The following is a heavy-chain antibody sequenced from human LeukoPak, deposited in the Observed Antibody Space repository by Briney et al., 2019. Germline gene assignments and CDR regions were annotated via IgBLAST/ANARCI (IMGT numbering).Heavy chain of an antibody. CDR1: GGSISSYY. CDR2: IYTSGST. J-gene: IGHJ4*02. V-gene: IGHV4-4*07. CDR3: ARDPYDSSGYYYLDY. Sequence: SETLSLTCTVSGGSISSYYWSWIQQPAGKGLEWIGRIYTSGSTNYNPSLKSRVTMSVDTSKNQFSLKLSSVTAADTAVYYCARDPYDSSGYYYLDYWGQGTLVTVSS. D-gene: IGHD3-22*01.